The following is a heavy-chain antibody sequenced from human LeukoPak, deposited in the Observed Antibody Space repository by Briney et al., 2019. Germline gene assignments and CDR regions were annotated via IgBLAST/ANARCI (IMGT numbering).Heavy chain of an antibody. CDR3: ASSAAAPLYGMDV. CDR1: GFTFSDYY. D-gene: IGHD2-2*01. V-gene: IGHV3-11*01. Sequence: GSLRLSCAASGFTFSDYYMSWIRQAPGKGLEWVSYISSSGSTIYYADSVKGRFTISRDNAENSLYLQMNSLRAEDTAVYYCASSAAAPLYGMDVWGQGTTVTVSS. CDR2: ISSSGSTI. J-gene: IGHJ6*02.